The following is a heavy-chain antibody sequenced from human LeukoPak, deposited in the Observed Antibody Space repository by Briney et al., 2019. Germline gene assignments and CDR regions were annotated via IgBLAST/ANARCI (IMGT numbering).Heavy chain of an antibody. Sequence: GGSLRLSCAASGFTFSSYGMHWVRQAPGKGLEGVAVIWYDGSNKYYADSVKGRFTISRDNYKNTLYLQMNSLRAEDTAVYYCARERSPRYCSGGSCYYYYYGMDVWGQGTTVTVSS. CDR3: ARERSPRYCSGGSCYYYYYGMDV. CDR2: IWYDGSNK. D-gene: IGHD2-15*01. V-gene: IGHV3-33*01. CDR1: GFTFSSYG. J-gene: IGHJ6*02.